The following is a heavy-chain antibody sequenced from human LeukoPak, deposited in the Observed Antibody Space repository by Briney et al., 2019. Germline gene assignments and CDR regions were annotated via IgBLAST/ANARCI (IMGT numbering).Heavy chain of an antibody. Sequence: GGSLRLSCAASGCTFSSYAMQWVRQAPGKGLEYVSAISSNGGSTYYANSVKGTFTISRDNSKNTLYLQMGSLRAEDMAVYYCARVSRFGEYYFDYWGQGTLVTVSS. CDR1: GCTFSSYA. CDR3: ARVSRFGEYYFDY. D-gene: IGHD3-10*01. J-gene: IGHJ4*02. V-gene: IGHV3-64*01. CDR2: ISSNGGST.